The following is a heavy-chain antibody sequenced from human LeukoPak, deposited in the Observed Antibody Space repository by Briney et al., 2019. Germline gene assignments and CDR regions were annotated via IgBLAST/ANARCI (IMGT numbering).Heavy chain of an antibody. Sequence: PGRSLRLSCAASGFTFSSYGMPWVRQAPGKGLEWVAVISYDGSNKYYADSVKGRFTISRDNSKNTLYLQMNSLRAEDTAVYYCAKACGDSSSFDYWGQGTLVTVSS. CDR3: AKACGDSSSFDY. V-gene: IGHV3-30*18. CDR1: GFTFSSYG. J-gene: IGHJ4*02. D-gene: IGHD6-13*01. CDR2: ISYDGSNK.